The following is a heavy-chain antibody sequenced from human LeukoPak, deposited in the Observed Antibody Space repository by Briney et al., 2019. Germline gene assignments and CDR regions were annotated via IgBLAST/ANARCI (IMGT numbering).Heavy chain of an antibody. CDR1: GGSISNYY. CDR2: IYYSGDT. D-gene: IGHD3-3*01. V-gene: IGHV4-59*01. Sequence: SETLSLTCTVSGGSISNYYWSWIRQPPGKGLEWIGYIYYSGDTNYNPSLKSRVTILVDTSKNQFSLKLTSVTAADTAVYYCARDTDFWSAYRFDYWGQGTLVTVSS. J-gene: IGHJ4*02. CDR3: ARDTDFWSAYRFDY.